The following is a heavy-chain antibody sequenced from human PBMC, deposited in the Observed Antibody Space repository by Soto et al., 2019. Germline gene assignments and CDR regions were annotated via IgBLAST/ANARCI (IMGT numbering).Heavy chain of an antibody. CDR2: IYAGTIT. V-gene: IGHV3-53*01. CDR1: GITISSYY. CDR3: ARIPYDNSGTIFDY. J-gene: IGHJ4*02. Sequence: GGSLRLSCAVSGITISSYYMSWVRQAAGKGLEWVSVIYAGTITYYADSVKGRFTIYRDNSKNTLNLEMNSLRVEDTAVYYCARIPYDNSGTIFDYWGQGTLVTVSS. D-gene: IGHD3-22*01.